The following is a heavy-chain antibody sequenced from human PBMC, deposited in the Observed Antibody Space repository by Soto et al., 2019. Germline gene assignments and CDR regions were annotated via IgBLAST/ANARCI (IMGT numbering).Heavy chain of an antibody. CDR3: ASAGQYYDSSGYAN. V-gene: IGHV1-18*01. D-gene: IGHD3-22*01. Sequence: QVKLVQSGTEVKKPGASMKVSCKASGYSFGTSGISWVRQAPGQGLEWMGWISAYNGNTNYEQKLQDRVTMTTDTSTNTAYLELRILRSDDTAVYYWASAGQYYDSSGYANWGQGTLVTVSS. J-gene: IGHJ4*02. CDR2: ISAYNGNT. CDR1: GYSFGTSG.